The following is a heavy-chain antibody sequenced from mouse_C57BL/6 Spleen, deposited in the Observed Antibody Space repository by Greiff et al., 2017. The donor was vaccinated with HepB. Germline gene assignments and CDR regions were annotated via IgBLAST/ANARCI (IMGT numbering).Heavy chain of an antibody. CDR1: GFNIKDYY. J-gene: IGHJ1*03. D-gene: IGHD4-1*01. Sequence: EVQLQQSGAELVKPGASVKLSCTASGFNIKDYYMHWVKQRTEQGLEWIGRIDPEDGENKYAPKFQGKATITADTSSNTAYLQLSSLTSDDTAVYYWASKTGTGYFDVWGTGTTVTVAS. CDR2: IDPEDGEN. V-gene: IGHV14-2*01. CDR3: ASKTGTGYFDV.